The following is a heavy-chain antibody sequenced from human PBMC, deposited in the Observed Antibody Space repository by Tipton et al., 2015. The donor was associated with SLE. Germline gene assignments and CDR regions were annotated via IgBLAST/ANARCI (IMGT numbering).Heavy chain of an antibody. J-gene: IGHJ6*02. Sequence: QLVQSGAEVRKPGASVKVSCKASGYTFRNYGISWVRQVPGQGLEWMGWISGYNGNTNYAQKVQGRVTMTIDTSTSTAYMELRSLRSDDTAVYYCARDSPRYGMDVWGQGTTVTVSS. V-gene: IGHV1-18*01. CDR3: ARDSPRYGMDV. CDR2: ISGYNGNT. CDR1: GYTFRNYG.